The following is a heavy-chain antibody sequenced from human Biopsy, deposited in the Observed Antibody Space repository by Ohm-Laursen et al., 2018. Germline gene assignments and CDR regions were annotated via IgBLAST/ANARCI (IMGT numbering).Heavy chain of an antibody. CDR3: ARLSTLFGGADFTDD. Sequence: SDTLSLTCTLSGASVRSHFLTWIPPPPGKGLQWIGSISNSGTHKSSPSLKSRVNISLHTSKNQLSLKLSSVTAADTAVYYCARLSTLFGGADFTDDWGQGTLVTVSS. CDR2: ISNSGTH. D-gene: IGHD3-3*01. J-gene: IGHJ4*02. V-gene: IGHV4-4*08. CDR1: GASVRSHF.